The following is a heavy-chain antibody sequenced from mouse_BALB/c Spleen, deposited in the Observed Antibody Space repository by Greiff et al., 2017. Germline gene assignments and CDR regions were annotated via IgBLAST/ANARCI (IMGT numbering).Heavy chain of an antibody. D-gene: IGHD1-1*01. CDR2: IDPANGNT. Sequence: EVQLQQSGAELVKPGASVKLSCTASGFNIKDTYMHWVKQRTEQGLEWIGRIDPANGNTKYDPKFQGKATITADTSSNTAYLQLSSLTSEDTAVYYCARGYYGSRWFAYWGQGTLVTVSA. V-gene: IGHV14-3*02. CDR3: ARGYYGSRWFAY. J-gene: IGHJ3*01. CDR1: GFNIKDTY.